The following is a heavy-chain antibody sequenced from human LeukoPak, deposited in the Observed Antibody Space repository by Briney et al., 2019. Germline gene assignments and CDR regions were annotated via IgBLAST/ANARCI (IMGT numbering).Heavy chain of an antibody. Sequence: ASVNVSCKASGYTFTDYYIHWVRQAPGQGLEWMAWINPNGGATNCAQKFQDWVTVTRDTSITTAYMELSRLTSDDTAVYYCARTMMTTLSFYDYWGQGTLISVSS. CDR2: INPNGGAT. V-gene: IGHV1-2*04. D-gene: IGHD5-24*01. J-gene: IGHJ4*02. CDR1: GYTFTDYY. CDR3: ARTMMTTLSFYDY.